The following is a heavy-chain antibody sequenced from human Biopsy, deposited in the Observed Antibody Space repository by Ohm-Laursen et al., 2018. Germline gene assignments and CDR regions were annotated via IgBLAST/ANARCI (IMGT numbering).Heavy chain of an antibody. Sequence: ASVKVSCKASGYSFTSYYMNWVRQAPGQGLEWMGMINPSGSTTSYPQIFQGRVTMTRDTSKSTVYMELSSLRSADTAVYFCARNTDWYGDLYYFDYWGQGTLVTVSS. D-gene: IGHD3/OR15-3a*01. CDR1: GYSFTSYY. V-gene: IGHV1-46*01. CDR2: INPSGSTT. J-gene: IGHJ4*02. CDR3: ARNTDWYGDLYYFDY.